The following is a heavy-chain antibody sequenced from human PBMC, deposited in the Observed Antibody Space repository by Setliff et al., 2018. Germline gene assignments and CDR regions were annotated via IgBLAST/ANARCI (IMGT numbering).Heavy chain of an antibody. CDR3: ARDTLTLGDITLFDY. V-gene: IGHV1-2*02. Sequence: ASVKVSCKAYGFTFTDYLMNWMRQAPEQGLEWMGRINLNTGNIFYAQEFQGRVTLTRDTSISTAYMELTGLRYDDTAIYYCARDTLTLGDITLFDYWGQGTLVTSPQ. J-gene: IGHJ4*02. D-gene: IGHD3-16*01. CDR2: INLNTGNI. CDR1: GFTFTDYL.